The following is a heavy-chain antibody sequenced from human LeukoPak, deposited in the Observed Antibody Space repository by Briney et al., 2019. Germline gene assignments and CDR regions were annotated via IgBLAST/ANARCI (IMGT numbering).Heavy chain of an antibody. V-gene: IGHV4-4*02. CDR2: IYHSGST. Sequence: SGTLSLTCAVSGGSISSSNWWSWVRQPPGKGLEWIGEIYHSGSTNYNPSLKSRVTISVDKSKNQFSLKLSSVTAADTAVYYCARASSYYDFWSGYRSYFDYWGQGTLVTVSS. CDR3: ARASSYYDFWSGYRSYFDY. J-gene: IGHJ4*02. D-gene: IGHD3-3*01. CDR1: GGSISSSNW.